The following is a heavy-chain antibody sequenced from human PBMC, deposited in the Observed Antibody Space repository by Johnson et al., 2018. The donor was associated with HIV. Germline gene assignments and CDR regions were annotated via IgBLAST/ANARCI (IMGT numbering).Heavy chain of an antibody. J-gene: IGHJ3*02. CDR2: ISYAGSDK. CDR3: ARNGLIPAAKGVAFDI. V-gene: IGHV3-33*05. CDR1: GFTFSYYG. D-gene: IGHD2-2*01. Sequence: VQLVESGGGVVQPGRSLRLSCAASGFTFSYYGIHWVRQAPGKGLEWVAVISYAGSDKYYSDSVKGRFTISRDNSKNTLYLQMNSLRAEDTAVYYCARNGLIPAAKGVAFDIWGQGTTVTVSS.